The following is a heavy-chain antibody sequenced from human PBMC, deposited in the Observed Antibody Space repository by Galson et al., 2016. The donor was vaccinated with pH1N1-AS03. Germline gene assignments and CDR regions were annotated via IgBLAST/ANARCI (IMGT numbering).Heavy chain of an antibody. D-gene: IGHD6-13*01. CDR1: GFTFDDYT. CDR3: VKGAGRYSRSWYFDY. V-gene: IGHV3-9*01. Sequence: SLRLSCAASGFTFDDYTMHWVRQVPGKGLEWLSSVTWNSDKMVYADSVEVRFTTSSDNAKNTLYLQMNSLRPEDTALYYCVKGAGRYSRSWYFDYWGQGTLVTVSS. J-gene: IGHJ4*02. CDR2: VTWNSDKM.